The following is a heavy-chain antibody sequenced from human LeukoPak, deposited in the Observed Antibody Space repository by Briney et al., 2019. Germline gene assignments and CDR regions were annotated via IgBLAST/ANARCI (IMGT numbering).Heavy chain of an antibody. CDR1: GGSISSSSYY. CDR2: IYYSGST. J-gene: IGHJ5*02. Sequence: PSETLSLTCTVSGGSISSSSYYWGWIRQPPGKGLEWIGSIYYSGSTYSNPSLKSRVTISVDTSKNQFSLKLSSVTAADTAVYYCARHAYNTNPWSYFDPWGQGTLVTVSS. CDR3: ARHAYNTNPWSYFDP. D-gene: IGHD1-26*01. V-gene: IGHV4-39*01.